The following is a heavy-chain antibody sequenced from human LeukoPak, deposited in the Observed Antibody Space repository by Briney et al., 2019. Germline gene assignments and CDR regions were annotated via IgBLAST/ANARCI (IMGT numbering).Heavy chain of an antibody. CDR1: GGSISSSSYY. Sequence: PSETLSLTCTVSGGSISSSSYYWGWIRQPPGKGLEWIGRIYYSGSTYYNPSLKSRITISVDTSKNQFSLKLSSVTAADTAVYYCARVYGDYKGDAFDIWGQGTMVTVSS. CDR3: ARVYGDYKGDAFDI. J-gene: IGHJ3*02. CDR2: IYYSGST. V-gene: IGHV4-39*07. D-gene: IGHD4-17*01.